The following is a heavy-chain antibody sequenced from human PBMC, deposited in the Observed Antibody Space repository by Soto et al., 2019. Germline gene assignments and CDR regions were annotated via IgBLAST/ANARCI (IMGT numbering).Heavy chain of an antibody. D-gene: IGHD1-26*01. CDR1: GGSISSSSYY. Sequence: SETLSLTCTVSGGSISSSSYYWGWIRQPPGKGLEWIGSIYYSGSTYYNPSLKSRVTISVDTSKNQFSLKLSSVTAADTAVYYCARLRESNWFDPWGQGTLVTVSS. J-gene: IGHJ5*02. V-gene: IGHV4-39*01. CDR2: IYYSGST. CDR3: ARLRESNWFDP.